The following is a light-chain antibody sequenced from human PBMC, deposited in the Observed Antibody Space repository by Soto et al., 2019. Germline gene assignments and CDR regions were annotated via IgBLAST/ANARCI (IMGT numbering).Light chain of an antibody. V-gene: IGKV3-20*01. CDR1: QTVPGNY. Sequence: PGERATLSCRASQTVPGNYLAWPQHKPGQAHRLLIYGASNRATGIPDRFSGSGSGTDFTLTIARLEPEDFAVYYCHQYTSPPWTLGQGTKVETK. CDR2: GAS. CDR3: HQYTSPPWT. J-gene: IGKJ1*01.